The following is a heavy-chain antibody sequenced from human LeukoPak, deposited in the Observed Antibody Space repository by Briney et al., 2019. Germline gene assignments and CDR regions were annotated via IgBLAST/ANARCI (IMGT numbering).Heavy chain of an antibody. CDR3: AKEAGPGEYFDY. CDR2: ISGSGGST. J-gene: IGHJ4*02. Sequence: GGSLRLSCTASGFTFGDYAMSWVRQAPGKGLEWVSAISGSGGSTYYADSVKGRFTISRDNSKNTLYLQMNSLRAEDTAVYYCAKEAGPGEYFDYWGQGTLVTVSS. CDR1: GFTFGDYA. V-gene: IGHV3-23*01. D-gene: IGHD3-16*01.